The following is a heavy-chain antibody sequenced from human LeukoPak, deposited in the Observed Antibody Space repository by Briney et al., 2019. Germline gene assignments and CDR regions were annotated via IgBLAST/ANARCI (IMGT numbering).Heavy chain of an antibody. D-gene: IGHD2-15*01. CDR1: GGSISSYY. CDR3: AREGRLGYCSGGSCYSSGSGLDY. CDR2: IYYSGST. V-gene: IGHV4-59*01. J-gene: IGHJ4*02. Sequence: SETLSLTCTVSGGSISSYYWSWIRQPPGKGLEWIGYIYYSGSTNYNPSLKSRVTISVDTSKNQFSLKLSSVTAADTAVYYCAREGRLGYCSGGSCYSSGSGLDYWGQGTLVTVSS.